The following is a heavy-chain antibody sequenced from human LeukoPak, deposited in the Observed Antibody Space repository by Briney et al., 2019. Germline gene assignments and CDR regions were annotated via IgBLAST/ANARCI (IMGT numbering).Heavy chain of an antibody. CDR1: GGSISNYY. J-gene: IGHJ4*02. CDR2: IYSSGST. D-gene: IGHD1-26*01. CDR3: AGESGSYFEYQNYFNY. Sequence: SETLSLTCTVSGGSISNYYWSWIRQPPGKGLEWIGYIYSSGSTNYNPSLKSRVTISVDTSKNQFSLKLSSVTAADTAVYYCAGESGSYFEYQNYFNYWGQGTLVTVSS. V-gene: IGHV4-59*01.